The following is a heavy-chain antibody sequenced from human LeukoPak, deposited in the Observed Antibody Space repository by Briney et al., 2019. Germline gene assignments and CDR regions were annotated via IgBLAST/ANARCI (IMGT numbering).Heavy chain of an antibody. CDR3: ARDHRAVAGTSRFVYYYYVDV. CDR1: GYTFTGYY. V-gene: IGHV1-2*02. D-gene: IGHD6-19*01. Sequence: ASVKVSCKASGYTFTGYYMHWVRQAPGQGLEWMGWINPNSGGTNYAQKFQGRVTMTRDTSISTAYLELSRLRSDDTAAYYCARDHRAVAGTSRFVYYYYVDVWGKGNTVTVSS. CDR2: INPNSGGT. J-gene: IGHJ6*03.